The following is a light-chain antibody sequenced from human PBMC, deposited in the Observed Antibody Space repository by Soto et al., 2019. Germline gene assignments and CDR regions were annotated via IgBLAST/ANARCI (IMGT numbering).Light chain of an antibody. CDR1: QRISSSY. V-gene: IGKV3-20*01. CDR3: QHRQA. J-gene: IGKJ4*01. CDR2: GAS. Sequence: NLFMQSPGTLSFSPGERATLSCRASQRISSSYLAWYQQKPGQAPRLLIYGASTRATGIPARFSGSGSGTEFTLTISSLQSEDFAVYYCQHRQAFGGGTKVDI.